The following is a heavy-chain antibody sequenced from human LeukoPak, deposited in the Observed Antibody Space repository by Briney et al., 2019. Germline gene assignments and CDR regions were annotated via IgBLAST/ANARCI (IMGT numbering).Heavy chain of an antibody. Sequence: GGSLRLSCAASGFTFDDYAMHWVRQAPGKGLEWVSGIGWNSGSIGYADSVKGRFTISRDNAKNSLYLQMNSLRAEDTALYYCAKGSGYSIAVAGTLWSWGQGTLVTVSS. D-gene: IGHD6-19*01. J-gene: IGHJ5*02. CDR1: GFTFDDYA. V-gene: IGHV3-9*01. CDR3: AKGSGYSIAVAGTLWS. CDR2: IGWNSGSI.